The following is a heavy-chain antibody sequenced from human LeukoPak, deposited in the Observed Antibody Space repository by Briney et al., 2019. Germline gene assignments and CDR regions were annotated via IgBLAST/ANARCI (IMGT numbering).Heavy chain of an antibody. CDR2: IYYSGST. CDR1: GGSISSGGYS. Sequence: SETLSLTCAVSGGSISSGGYSWCWIRQPPGNGLEWIGYIYYSGSTNYNPSLKSRVTISVDTSKNQFSLKLSSVTAADTAVYYCARAQYGFHFDYWGQGTLVTVSS. CDR3: ARAQYGFHFDY. D-gene: IGHD3-10*01. V-gene: IGHV4-61*08. J-gene: IGHJ4*02.